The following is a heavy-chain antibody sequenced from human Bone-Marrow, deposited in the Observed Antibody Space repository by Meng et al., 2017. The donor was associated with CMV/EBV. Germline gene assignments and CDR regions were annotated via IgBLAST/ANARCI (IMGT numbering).Heavy chain of an antibody. V-gene: IGHV1-2*02. CDR1: GYSFNDYY. J-gene: IGHJ3*02. D-gene: IGHD3-3*01. CDR2: INPKSGDT. CDR3: ARDHLKWFLSLGPFDAFDI. Sequence: ASVKVSCKASGYSFNDYYIHWVRQAPGQGLEWMGWINPKSGDTNYAQKFQGRVTMTRDTSISTAYMELSRLRSDDTAVYYCARDHLKWFLSLGPFDAFDIWGQGTMVTVSS.